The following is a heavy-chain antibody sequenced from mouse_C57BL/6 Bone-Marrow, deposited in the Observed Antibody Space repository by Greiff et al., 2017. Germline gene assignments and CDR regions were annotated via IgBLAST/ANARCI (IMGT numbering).Heavy chain of an antibody. Sequence: VKVVESGPGLVQPSQSLSITCTVSGFSLTSYGVHWVRQSPGKGLEWLGVIWSGGSTDYNAAFISRLSISKDNSKSQVFFKMNSLQADDTAIYYCARNFRGSSYGYAMDYWGQGTSVTVSS. CDR2: IWSGGST. CDR1: GFSLTSYG. CDR3: ARNFRGSSYGYAMDY. D-gene: IGHD1-1*01. V-gene: IGHV2-2*01. J-gene: IGHJ4*01.